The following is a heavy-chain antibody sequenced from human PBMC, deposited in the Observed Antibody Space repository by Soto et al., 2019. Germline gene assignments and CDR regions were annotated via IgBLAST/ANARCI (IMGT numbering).Heavy chain of an antibody. Sequence: EVQLVESGGGLVKPGGSLRLSCSASGFTFSSYSMNWVRQAPGKGLEWVSSISSSSSYIYYAESVKVRFTISRDNAKNSLYLQMNSLRAEDTAVYYCARDYVDSSGYYCNFDSWGQGTLVTVSS. V-gene: IGHV3-21*01. J-gene: IGHJ4*02. CDR3: ARDYVDSSGYYCNFDS. CDR2: ISSSSSYI. D-gene: IGHD3-22*01. CDR1: GFTFSSYS.